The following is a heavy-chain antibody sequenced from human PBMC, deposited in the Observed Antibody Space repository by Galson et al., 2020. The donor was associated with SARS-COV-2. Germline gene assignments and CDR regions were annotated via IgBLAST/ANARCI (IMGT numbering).Heavy chain of an antibody. J-gene: IGHJ4*02. CDR2: ISYSGHT. Sequence: SETLSLTYTVSGGSISNYYWSWIRQPPGKGLEWIAFISYSGHTNYSPSLKSRVTISVDTYKNQFSLKLSSVTAADTAVYYCARHAAYCTGGSCESDFDYWGQGTLVTVSS. CDR3: ARHAAYCTGGSCESDFDY. D-gene: IGHD2-15*01. V-gene: IGHV4-59*08. CDR1: GGSISNYY.